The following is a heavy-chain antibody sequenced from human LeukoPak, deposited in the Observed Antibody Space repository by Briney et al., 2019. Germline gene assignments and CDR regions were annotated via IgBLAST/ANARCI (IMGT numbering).Heavy chain of an antibody. J-gene: IGHJ5*02. D-gene: IGHD1-26*01. V-gene: IGHV3-53*01. CDR1: GFTVSSNY. Sequence: GGSLRLSCAASGFTVSSNYMSWVRQAPGKGLEWVSIIYSGGRTYYADSVKGRFTISRDNSKNTVYLQMNSLRAEDTAVYYCARANSGTIPGADPWGQGTLVTVSS. CDR2: IYSGGRT. CDR3: ARANSGTIPGADP.